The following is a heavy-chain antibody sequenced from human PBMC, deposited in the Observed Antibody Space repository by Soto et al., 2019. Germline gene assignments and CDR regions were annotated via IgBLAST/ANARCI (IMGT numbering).Heavy chain of an antibody. CDR3: ARLGACISTSCYNWFDP. V-gene: IGHV4-59*01. Sequence: SETLSLTCTVSGGSISSYYWSWIRQPPGKGLEWIGYIYYSGSTNYNPSLESRVTISVDTSKNQFSLKLSSVTAADTAVYYCARLGACISTSCYNWFDPWGQGTLVTVSS. D-gene: IGHD2-2*01. J-gene: IGHJ5*02. CDR2: IYYSGST. CDR1: GGSISSYY.